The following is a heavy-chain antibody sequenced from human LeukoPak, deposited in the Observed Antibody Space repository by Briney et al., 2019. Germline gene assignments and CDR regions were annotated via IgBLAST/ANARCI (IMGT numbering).Heavy chain of an antibody. Sequence: SETLSLTCTVSGGSMTNYYWSWIRQSPGKGLEWIGHIYYRGDTKYNPSLKSRVTVAVDTSKQQSSLRLSSVSAADTAVYYCARLSGPSGGPVSFFGLDVWGQGTTVIVSS. J-gene: IGHJ6*02. V-gene: IGHV4-59*08. CDR3: ARLSGPSGGPVSFFGLDV. D-gene: IGHD6-19*01. CDR1: GGSMTNYY. CDR2: IYYRGDT.